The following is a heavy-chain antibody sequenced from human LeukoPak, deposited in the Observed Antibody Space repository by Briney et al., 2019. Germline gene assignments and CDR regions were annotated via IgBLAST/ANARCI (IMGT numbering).Heavy chain of an antibody. J-gene: IGHJ1*01. CDR1: GFTFSGYA. CDR3: AKSRIAVAGTPVQH. V-gene: IGHV3-23*01. CDR2: ISGSGGST. Sequence: GGSLRLSCAASGFTFSGYAMSWVRQAPGKGLEWVSAISGSGGSTYYADSVKGRFTISRDNSKNTLYLQMNSLRAEDTAVYYCAKSRIAVAGTPVQHWGQGTLVTVSS. D-gene: IGHD6-19*01.